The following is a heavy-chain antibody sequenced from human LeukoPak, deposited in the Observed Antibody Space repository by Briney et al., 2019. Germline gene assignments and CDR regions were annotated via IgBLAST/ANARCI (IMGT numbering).Heavy chain of an antibody. CDR2: IYYSGST. V-gene: IGHV4-61*01. CDR3: ARGGGELSLNY. Sequence: SETLSLTCTVSGGSVSSGSYYWSWIRQPPGKGLEWIGYIYYSGSTNYNPSLKSRVTISVDTSKKQFSLKLSSVTAADTAVYYCARGGGELSLNYWGQGTLVTVSS. CDR1: GGSVSSGSYY. J-gene: IGHJ4*02. D-gene: IGHD3-16*02.